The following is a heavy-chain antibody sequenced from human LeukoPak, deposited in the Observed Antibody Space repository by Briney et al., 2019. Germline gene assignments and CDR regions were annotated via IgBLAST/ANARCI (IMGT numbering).Heavy chain of an antibody. CDR2: IYHTGGT. CDR3: AKSAGSKNAFDI. J-gene: IGHJ3*02. CDR1: GASISTYY. V-gene: IGHV4-59*01. Sequence: PSETLSLTCVVSGASISTYYWSWFRQPPGKGPEWIGNIYHTGGTNYNPSLKSRVTISVDTSKNQFSLRLTSVTAADTAIYYCAKSAGSKNAFDISGQGTMVTVSS.